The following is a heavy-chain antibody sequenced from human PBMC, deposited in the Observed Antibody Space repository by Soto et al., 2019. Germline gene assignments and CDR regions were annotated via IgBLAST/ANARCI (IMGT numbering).Heavy chain of an antibody. CDR2: LYYSGST. V-gene: IGHV4-30-4*01. D-gene: IGHD3-22*01. Sequence: QVQLQESGPGLVKPSQTLSLTCTVSGGSISSGDYYWSWIRQPPGKGLEWIGYLYYSGSTYYNPSLKSRVIMSVDTPKNQFPLKLSSVTAADTAVYYCARYYDSTGYYQDHWFDPWGQGTLVTVSS. J-gene: IGHJ5*02. CDR1: GGSISSGDYY. CDR3: ARYYDSTGYYQDHWFDP.